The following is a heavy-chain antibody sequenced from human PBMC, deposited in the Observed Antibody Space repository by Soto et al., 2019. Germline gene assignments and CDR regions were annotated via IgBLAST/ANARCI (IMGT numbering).Heavy chain of an antibody. CDR3: ASQFDFWSGHFGMDV. J-gene: IGHJ6*02. D-gene: IGHD3-3*01. V-gene: IGHV3-7*01. Sequence: EVQLVESGGGLVQPGGSLRLSCVDSGFTFRTYWMSWVRQAPGKGLEWVANIKVDGSEKYYVDSVKGRFTISRDNAKNSLLLQMNSLRAEDTAVYFCASQFDFWSGHFGMDVWGQGTTVTVSS. CDR2: IKVDGSEK. CDR1: GFTFRTYW.